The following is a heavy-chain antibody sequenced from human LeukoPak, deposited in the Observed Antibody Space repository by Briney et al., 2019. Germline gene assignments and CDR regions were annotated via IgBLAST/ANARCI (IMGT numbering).Heavy chain of an antibody. CDR1: GASISNSNW. J-gene: IGHJ4*02. CDR2: IFHSGST. CDR3: ASQFGEGLYGY. V-gene: IGHV4-4*02. D-gene: IGHD3-10*01. Sequence: SETLSLTCAVSGASISNSNWWSWARQPPGKGLEWIGEIFHSGSTNYNPSLKSRVSISVDKSKNRFSLRLSSVTAADTAVYYCASQFGEGLYGYWGQGTLVTVSS.